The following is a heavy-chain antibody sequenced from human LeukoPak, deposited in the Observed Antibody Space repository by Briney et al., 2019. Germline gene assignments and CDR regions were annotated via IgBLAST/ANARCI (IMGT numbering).Heavy chain of an antibody. CDR3: AKAGIVVVPAALPTGFDY. D-gene: IGHD2-2*01. Sequence: GGSLRLSCAASGFTFSSYGMHWVRQAPGKGLEWVAFIRYDGSNKYYADSVKGRFTISRDNSKNTLYLQMNSLRAEDTAVYYCAKAGIVVVPAALPTGFDYWGQGTLVTVSS. CDR2: IRYDGSNK. J-gene: IGHJ4*02. CDR1: GFTFSSYG. V-gene: IGHV3-30*02.